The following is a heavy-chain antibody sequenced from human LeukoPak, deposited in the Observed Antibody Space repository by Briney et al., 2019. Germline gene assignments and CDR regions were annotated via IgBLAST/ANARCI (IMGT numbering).Heavy chain of an antibody. J-gene: IGHJ3*02. Sequence: SETLSLTCTVSGGSINIYYWSWIRQPPGKGLEWLGYIYYNGSTSYNPSLKSRVTISIDKSKNQFSLKLSSVTAADTAVYYCASALAGGGQYDAFDIWGQGTMVTVSS. CDR2: IYYNGST. V-gene: IGHV4-59*08. CDR3: ASALAGGGQYDAFDI. CDR1: GGSINIYY. D-gene: IGHD2-15*01.